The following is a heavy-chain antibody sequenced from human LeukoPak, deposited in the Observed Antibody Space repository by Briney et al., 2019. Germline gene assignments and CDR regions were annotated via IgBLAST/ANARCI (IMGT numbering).Heavy chain of an antibody. CDR1: GFTFSTYA. D-gene: IGHD2-21*02. Sequence: PGGSLRLSCAASGFTFSTYAMNWVRQAPGKGLEWVSSISSNGGSIYYADSVKGRFTISRDNSKNTLFLQMNSLRAEDSAVYYCAKKAYCGGDCYSATSLDYWGQGTLVTVSS. J-gene: IGHJ4*02. V-gene: IGHV3-23*01. CDR3: AKKAYCGGDCYSATSLDY. CDR2: ISSNGGSI.